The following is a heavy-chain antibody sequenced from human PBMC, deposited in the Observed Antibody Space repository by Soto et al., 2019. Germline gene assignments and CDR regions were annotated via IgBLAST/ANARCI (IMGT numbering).Heavy chain of an antibody. CDR2: IYYSGST. V-gene: IGHV4-59*08. Sequence: SETLSLSCTVSGGSISSYYWSWIRQPPGKGLEWIGYIYYSGSTNYNPSLKSRVTISVDTSKNQFSLKLSSVTAADTAVYYCARHPIWFGHDYWGQGTLVTVS. J-gene: IGHJ4*02. D-gene: IGHD3-10*01. CDR3: ARHPIWFGHDY. CDR1: GGSISSYY.